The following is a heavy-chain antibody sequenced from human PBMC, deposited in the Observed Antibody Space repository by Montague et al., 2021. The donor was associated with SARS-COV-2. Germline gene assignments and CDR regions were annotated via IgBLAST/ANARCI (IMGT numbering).Heavy chain of an antibody. Sequence: SETLSLTCTVSGGSISTNTYYWGWIRQPPGKGLVWIGSIYYTESTFSNPSLKSRVTISVDTYQNQFSLKLSSVTAAATAMYYCAEQRGSSPFDHWGQGTLVTVSS. CDR1: GGSISTNTYY. CDR2: IYYTEST. J-gene: IGHJ4*02. D-gene: IGHD6-13*01. V-gene: IGHV4-39*01. CDR3: AEQRGSSPFDH.